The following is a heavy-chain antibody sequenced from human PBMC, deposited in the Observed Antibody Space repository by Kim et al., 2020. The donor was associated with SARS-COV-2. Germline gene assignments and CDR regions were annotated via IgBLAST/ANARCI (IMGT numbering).Heavy chain of an antibody. Sequence: DSVKGRFTISRDNSKNTLYLQMNSVRLEDTALYYCARAYDSGVYLNWFDPWGQGTLVTVSS. V-gene: IGHV3-30*01. D-gene: IGHD3-10*01. CDR3: ARAYDSGVYLNWFDP. J-gene: IGHJ5*02.